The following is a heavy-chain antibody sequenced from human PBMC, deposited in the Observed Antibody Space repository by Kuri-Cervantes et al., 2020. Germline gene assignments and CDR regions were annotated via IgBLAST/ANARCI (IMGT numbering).Heavy chain of an antibody. CDR2: ISSSSSNI. J-gene: IGHJ4*02. CDR3: ARGRDY. V-gene: IGHV3-48*01. CDR1: GFTFSTYS. Sequence: GESLKISCAASGFTFSTYSMNWVRQAPGKGLEWVSYISSSSSNIYYADSVKGRFTISRDNAQNSLYLQMNSLRAEDTAVYYCARGRDYWGQGTLVTVSS.